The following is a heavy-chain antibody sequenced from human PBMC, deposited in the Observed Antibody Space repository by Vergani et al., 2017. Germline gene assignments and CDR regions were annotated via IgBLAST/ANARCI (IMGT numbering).Heavy chain of an antibody. CDR3: ARGGQSTMIVENAFDP. CDR1: GGSISSGYY. D-gene: IGHD3-22*01. V-gene: IGHV4-38-2*02. Sequence: QVQLQESGPGLVKPSETLSLTCTVSGGSISSGYYWGWIRQPPGKGLEWIGSIYHSGSTYYNPSLKSRVTISLDTSKNQFSLELTSVTAADTALYFCARGGQSTMIVENAFDPWGQGILVTVSS. CDR2: IYHSGST. J-gene: IGHJ5*02.